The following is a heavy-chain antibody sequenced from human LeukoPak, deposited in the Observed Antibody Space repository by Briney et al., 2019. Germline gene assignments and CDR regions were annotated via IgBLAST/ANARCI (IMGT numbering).Heavy chain of an antibody. CDR2: IWYGGSNK. J-gene: IGHJ4*02. Sequence: GGSLRLSCAASGFTFSSYGMHWVRQAPGKGLEWVAVIWYGGSNKYYADSVKGRFTISRDNSKNTLYLQMNSLRAEDTAVYYCAKDSDPIWFGELLLDYWGQGTLVTVSS. CDR1: GFTFSSYG. V-gene: IGHV3-30*02. CDR3: AKDSDPIWFGELLLDY. D-gene: IGHD3-10*01.